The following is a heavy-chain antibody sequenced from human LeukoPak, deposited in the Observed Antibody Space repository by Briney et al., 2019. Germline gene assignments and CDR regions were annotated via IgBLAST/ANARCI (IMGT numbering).Heavy chain of an antibody. CDR2: IFYSGTT. Sequence: SETLSLTCTVSGDSINDSFRSWIRQPPGKGLEWIGYIFYSGTTNYNPSLKSRVTISVDTSKNQFSLKLSSVTAADTAVYYCARDFWAYSYNWFDPWGQGTLVTVSS. J-gene: IGHJ5*02. CDR1: GDSINDSF. D-gene: IGHD2-21*01. V-gene: IGHV4-59*01. CDR3: ARDFWAYSYNWFDP.